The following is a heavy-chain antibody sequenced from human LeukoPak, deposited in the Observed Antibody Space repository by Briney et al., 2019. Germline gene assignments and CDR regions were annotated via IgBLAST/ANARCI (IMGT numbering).Heavy chain of an antibody. Sequence: PSETLSLTCTVSGGSISSYYWSWIRQPAGKGLEWIGRIYTSGGTNYNPSLKSRVTMSVDTSKNQFSLKLRSVTAADTAVYYCAREPSGSYTNWFDPWGQGTLVTVSS. CDR1: GGSISSYY. J-gene: IGHJ5*02. V-gene: IGHV4-4*07. D-gene: IGHD1-26*01. CDR2: IYTSGGT. CDR3: AREPSGSYTNWFDP.